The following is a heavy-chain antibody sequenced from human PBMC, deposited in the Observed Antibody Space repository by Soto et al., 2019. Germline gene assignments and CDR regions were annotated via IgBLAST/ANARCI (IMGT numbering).Heavy chain of an antibody. CDR1: GGSISSGDYF. D-gene: IGHD3-22*01. Sequence: SETLSLTCSVSGGSISSGDYFWSWIRQPPGKGLEWIGYIYYSGSTYYNPSLRSRVTLSIDTSKSQFSLKVNSVTAEDTAVYYCAKNYDSSGYHSDYWGQGTLVTVSS. V-gene: IGHV4-30-4*01. CDR2: IYYSGST. J-gene: IGHJ4*02. CDR3: AKNYDSSGYHSDY.